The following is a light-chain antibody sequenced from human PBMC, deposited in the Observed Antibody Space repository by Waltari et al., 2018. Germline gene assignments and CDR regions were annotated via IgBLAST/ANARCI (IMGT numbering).Light chain of an antibody. V-gene: IGLV2-23*01. J-gene: IGLJ2*01. CDR1: SSDVGSYNL. CDR3: CSYAGSRGVV. CDR2: EGS. Sequence: QSALTQPASVSGSPGQSITISCPGTSSDVGSYNLVSWYQQHPGKAPKLMIYEGSKRPSGVSNRVSGSKSGNTASLTISGLQAEDEADYYCCSYAGSRGVVCGGGTKLTVL.